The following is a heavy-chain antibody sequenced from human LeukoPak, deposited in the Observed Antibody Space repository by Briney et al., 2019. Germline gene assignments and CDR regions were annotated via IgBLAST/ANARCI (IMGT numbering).Heavy chain of an antibody. D-gene: IGHD3-22*01. J-gene: IGHJ4*02. V-gene: IGHV3-15*01. Sequence: PGGSLRLSCAASGFTFSNAWMSWVRQAPGKRLEWVGRIKSKTDGGTTDYAAPVKGRFTISRADSKNTLYLQMNSLKTEDTAVYYCTTDSQGYDSSGYYPDYWGQGTLVTVSS. CDR2: IKSKTDGGTT. CDR3: TTDSQGYDSSGYYPDY. CDR1: GFTFSNAW.